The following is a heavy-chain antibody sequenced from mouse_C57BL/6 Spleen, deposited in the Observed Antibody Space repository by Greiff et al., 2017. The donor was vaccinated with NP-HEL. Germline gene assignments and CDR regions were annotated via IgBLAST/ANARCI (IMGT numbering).Heavy chain of an antibody. J-gene: IGHJ2*01. V-gene: IGHV1-42*01. CDR3: ARPKSYYYGSSYVY. CDR1: GYSFTGYY. CDR2: INPSTGGT. D-gene: IGHD1-1*01. Sequence: VQLQQSGPELVKPGASVKISCKASGYSFTGYYMNWVKQSPEKSLEWIGEINPSTGGTTYNQKFKAKATLTVDKSSSTAYMQLKSLTSEDSAVYYCARPKSYYYGSSYVYWGQGTTLTVSS.